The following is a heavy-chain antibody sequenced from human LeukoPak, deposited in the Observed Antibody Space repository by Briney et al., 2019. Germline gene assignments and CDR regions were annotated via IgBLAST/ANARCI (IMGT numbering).Heavy chain of an antibody. CDR2: ISGSGGST. CDR3: AKAGFDWLSTFDY. CDR1: GFTFSSYA. D-gene: IGHD3-9*01. J-gene: IGHJ4*02. Sequence: GVSLRLSCAASGFTFSSYAMSWVRQAPGKGLEWVSAISGSGGSTYYADSVKDRFTISRDNSKNTLYLQMNSLRAEDTAVYYCAKAGFDWLSTFDYWGQGTLVTVSS. V-gene: IGHV3-23*01.